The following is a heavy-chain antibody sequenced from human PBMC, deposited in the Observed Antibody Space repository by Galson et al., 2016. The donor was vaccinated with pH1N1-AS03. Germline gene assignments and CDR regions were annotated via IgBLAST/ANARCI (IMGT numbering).Heavy chain of an antibody. D-gene: IGHD3-16*02. CDR3: ARAQFSNGRYWYFDL. V-gene: IGHV1-69*05. Sequence: SVKVSCKASDYTFTNYGISWVRQAPGQGLEWLGGIVPIVGSASYAQKFQGRVTITTDESTATASMELSSLRSEDTAVYYCARAQFSNGRYWYFDLWGRGTLAIVSS. J-gene: IGHJ2*01. CDR2: IVPIVGSA. CDR1: DYTFTNYG.